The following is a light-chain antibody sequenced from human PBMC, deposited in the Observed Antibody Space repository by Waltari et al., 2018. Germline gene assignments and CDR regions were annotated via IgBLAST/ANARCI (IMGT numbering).Light chain of an antibody. CDR1: QSVSRT. CDR3: QHYVSLPAT. V-gene: IGKV3-20*01. J-gene: IGKJ1*01. CDR2: GAS. Sequence: EIVLTQSPGTLSLSPGQRATLSCRASQSVSRTLAWYQQKPGQAPRLLIYGASTRATGIPERFSGSGSGTDFSLTISRLEPEDFAVYYCQHYVSLPATFGQGTKVEIK.